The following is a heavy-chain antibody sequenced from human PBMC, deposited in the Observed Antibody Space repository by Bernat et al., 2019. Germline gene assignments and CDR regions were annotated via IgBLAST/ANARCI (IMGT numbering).Heavy chain of an antibody. V-gene: IGHV3-23*01. Sequence: EVQLLESGGGLVQPWGSLRLSCAASGFTFISYAMSWVRHAPGKGLEWDSSIGVSHDTTYYETSVKGRFTISRDNSKKTLYLQMSSLRADDTAVYYCAKGGGDNWNPYDYWGQGTLVTVAS. CDR2: IGVSHDTT. CDR3: AKGGGDNWNPYDY. J-gene: IGHJ4*02. D-gene: IGHD1-20*01. CDR1: GFTFISYA.